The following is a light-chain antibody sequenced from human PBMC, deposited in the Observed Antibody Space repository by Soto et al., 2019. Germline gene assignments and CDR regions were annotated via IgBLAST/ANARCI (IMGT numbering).Light chain of an antibody. CDR3: SSYTSSSTPYV. V-gene: IGLV2-14*01. CDR1: SIDVGGYNY. J-gene: IGLJ1*01. Sequence: QSALTQPASLSGSPGQSITISCTGTSIDVGGYNYVSWYQQHPGKAPKLMIYDVSNRPSGVSNRFSGSKSGNTASLTISGLQAEDEADYYCSSYTSSSTPYVFGTGTKVTVL. CDR2: DVS.